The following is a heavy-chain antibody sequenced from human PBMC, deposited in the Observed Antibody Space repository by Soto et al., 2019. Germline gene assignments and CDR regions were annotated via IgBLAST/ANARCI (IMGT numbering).Heavy chain of an antibody. V-gene: IGHV3-13*01. CDR2: IGFAGDT. Sequence: PGGSLRLSCAVSGFTVSSHDIHWVRQATGKGLEWVSGIGFAGDTYSAGSVKGRFTTSRDNARGSVYLEMIRLRAEDTAVYYCARVTPSGSELWGQGTLVTVSS. J-gene: IGHJ5*02. CDR1: GFTVSSHD. CDR3: ARVTPSGSEL.